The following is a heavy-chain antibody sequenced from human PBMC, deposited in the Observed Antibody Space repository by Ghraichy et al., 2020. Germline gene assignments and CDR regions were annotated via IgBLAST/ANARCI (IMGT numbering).Heavy chain of an antibody. J-gene: IGHJ5*02. Sequence: GGSLRLSCAASGFTFRQYAMSWVRQTPGKGLEWVSSISGSGDTTYYADSVKGRFTISRDNSKNTLYLQSNSLRAEDTDVYYCAKGPGGGEWSYNWFDPWGQGTLVTVSS. D-gene: IGHD3-10*01. V-gene: IGHV3-23*01. CDR1: GFTFRQYA. CDR3: AKGPGGGEWSYNWFDP. CDR2: ISGSGDTT.